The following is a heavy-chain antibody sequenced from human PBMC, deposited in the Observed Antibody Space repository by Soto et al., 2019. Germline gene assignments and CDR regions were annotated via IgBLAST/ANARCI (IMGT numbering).Heavy chain of an antibody. J-gene: IGHJ4*02. Sequence: EVPLVESGGGLVKPGESLRLSCVASGFPFTTVWMNWVRQAPRTGPEWLVRVQTTADGATTDYAAPPKGSFTILRDDSINTVYRQMPSLRIEDTALYYCTSRIRTTNDNWGQGTLVTVSS. D-gene: IGHD1-1*01. CDR2: VQTTADGATT. CDR1: GFPFTTVW. V-gene: IGHV3-15*07. CDR3: TSRIRTTNDN.